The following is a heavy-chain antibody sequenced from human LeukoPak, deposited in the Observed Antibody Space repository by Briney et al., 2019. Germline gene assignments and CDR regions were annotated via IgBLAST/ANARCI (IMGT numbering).Heavy chain of an antibody. D-gene: IGHD2-8*02. CDR2: IFPSGGEI. Sequence: GGSLRLSCAASGFTFSSYAMIWVRQPPGKGLEWVSSIFPSGGEIHYADSVRGRFTISRDNSKGTLSLQMNSLRAEDTAIYYCATYRQVLLPFESWGQGTLVTVSS. CDR1: GFTFSSYA. V-gene: IGHV3-23*01. J-gene: IGHJ4*02. CDR3: ATYRQVLLPFES.